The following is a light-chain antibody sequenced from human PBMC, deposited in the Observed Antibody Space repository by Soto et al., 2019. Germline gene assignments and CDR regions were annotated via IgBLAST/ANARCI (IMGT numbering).Light chain of an antibody. CDR2: DVS. V-gene: IGLV2-14*01. J-gene: IGLJ1*01. CDR1: GSDVGAYNY. CDR3: YSYTSSSTYV. Sequence: QSVLTQPASVSGSPGQSITISCSGAGSDVGAYNYVSWYQQHPAKAPKLMIYDVSNRPSGVSDRFSGSKSGNTASLTISGLQAEDEADYYCYSYTSSSTYVFGSGTKVTVL.